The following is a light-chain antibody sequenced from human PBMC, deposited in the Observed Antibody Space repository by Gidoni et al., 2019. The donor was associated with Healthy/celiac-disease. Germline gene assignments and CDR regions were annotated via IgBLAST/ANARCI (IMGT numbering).Light chain of an antibody. CDR1: QSISSY. J-gene: IGKJ4*01. CDR2: AAS. CDR3: QQSYSTPRA. Sequence: DIQITQSPSSLSASVGDRVTITCRASQSISSYLNWYQQKPGKAPKLLIYAASSLQSGVPSRFSGSGSGTDFNLTISSLQAEDFAIYYCQQSYSTPRAFGGGTKVEIK. V-gene: IGKV1-39*01.